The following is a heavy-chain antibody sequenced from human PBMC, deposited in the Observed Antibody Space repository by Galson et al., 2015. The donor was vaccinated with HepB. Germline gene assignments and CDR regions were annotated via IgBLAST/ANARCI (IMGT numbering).Heavy chain of an antibody. J-gene: IGHJ4*02. CDR2: ISYDGSNK. D-gene: IGHD4-17*01. V-gene: IGHV3-30-3*01. Sequence: SLRLSCAASGFTFSSYAMHWVRQAPGKGLKWVAVISYDGSNKYYADSVKGRFTISRDNSKNTLYLQMNSLRAEDTAVYYCAREEGTTVTTPFDYWGQGTLVTVSS. CDR1: GFTFSSYA. CDR3: AREEGTTVTTPFDY.